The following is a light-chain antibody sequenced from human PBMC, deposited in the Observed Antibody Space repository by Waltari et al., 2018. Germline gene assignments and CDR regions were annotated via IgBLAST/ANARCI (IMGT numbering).Light chain of an antibody. CDR2: EVT. CDR3: SSYSRGSSFVL. V-gene: IGLV2-23*02. CDR1: SGDIGGFAL. Sequence: QSALTQPASVSGSPGQSITISCTGTSGDIGGFALVSWYQQPPGKVPRLLLHEVTTRPSGLSPRFAGSKSDNSATLTISALQTEDEADYYCSSYSRGSSFVLFGGGTRLTVL. J-gene: IGLJ2*01.